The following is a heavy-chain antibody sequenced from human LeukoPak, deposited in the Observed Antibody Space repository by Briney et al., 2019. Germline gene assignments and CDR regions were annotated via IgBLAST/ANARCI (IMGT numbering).Heavy chain of an antibody. CDR2: FNSDGSST. J-gene: IGHJ4*02. V-gene: IGHV3-74*01. Sequence: GSLRLSCAASGFTFSSYWMHWVRQAPGKGLVWVSRFNSDGSSTTYADSVKGRFTISRDNAKNTLYVQMNSLRAEDTAVYYCVREGVGASFDYWGQGTLVTVSS. D-gene: IGHD1-26*01. CDR3: VREGVGASFDY. CDR1: GFTFSSYW.